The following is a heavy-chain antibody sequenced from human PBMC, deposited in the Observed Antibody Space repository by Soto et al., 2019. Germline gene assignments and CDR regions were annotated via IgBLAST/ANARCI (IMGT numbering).Heavy chain of an antibody. CDR3: ATVDTALAFYFDY. V-gene: IGHV3-53*01. Sequence: EVHLVESGGGLIQPGGSLRLSCAASGFTVSGNYMAWVRQAPGKWLEWVSVIYRGGGTYYADSVKGRFTISRDNSKNTLYLQMNSPRTEDTAVYYCATVDTALAFYFDYWGQGTLVTVSS. CDR1: GFTVSGNY. D-gene: IGHD5-18*01. CDR2: IYRGGGT. J-gene: IGHJ4*02.